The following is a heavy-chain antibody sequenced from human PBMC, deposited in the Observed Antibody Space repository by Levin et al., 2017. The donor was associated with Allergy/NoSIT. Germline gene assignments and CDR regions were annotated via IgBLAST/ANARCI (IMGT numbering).Heavy chain of an antibody. D-gene: IGHD1-26*01. V-gene: IGHV4-61*01. Sequence: PGGSLRLSCTVSGGSVSSGSYYWSWIRQPPGTGLEWIGYIYYSGSTNYNPSLKSRVTISVDTSKNQFSLKLSSVTAADTAVYYCAGPPEWEPHGFDYWGQGTLVTVSS. J-gene: IGHJ4*02. CDR3: AGPPEWEPHGFDY. CDR1: GGSVSSGSYY. CDR2: IYYSGST.